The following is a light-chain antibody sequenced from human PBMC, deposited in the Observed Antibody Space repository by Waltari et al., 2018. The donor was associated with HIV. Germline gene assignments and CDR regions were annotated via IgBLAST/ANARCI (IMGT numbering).Light chain of an antibody. Sequence: QSALPQPASVSGSPGQSITTPCPGTSSDVGGYNSVSWYQQHPGKAPKLVIYDVSERPSGVSNRFSGSKSGNTASLTISGLQAEDEADYNCCSYAGSSTLLFGGGTKVTVL. CDR2: DVS. V-gene: IGLV2-23*01. CDR3: CSYAGSSTLL. J-gene: IGLJ2*01. CDR1: SSDVGGYNS.